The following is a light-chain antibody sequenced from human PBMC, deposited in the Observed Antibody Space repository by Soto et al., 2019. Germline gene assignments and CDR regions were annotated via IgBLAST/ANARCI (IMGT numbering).Light chain of an antibody. J-gene: IGLJ1*01. CDR3: CSFPSITPYV. CDR2: EVS. Sequence: QSVLTQPASVSGSLGQSITISCTGTSSDVDAYNYVSWYQQQPGKAPELMISEVSNRPSGVSNRFSGSKSGNTASLIISGLQAEDEADYYCCSFPSITPYVFGTGTKVNV. CDR1: SSDVDAYNY. V-gene: IGLV2-14*01.